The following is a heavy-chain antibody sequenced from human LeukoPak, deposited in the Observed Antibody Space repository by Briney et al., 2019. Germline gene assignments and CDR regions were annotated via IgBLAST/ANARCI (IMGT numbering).Heavy chain of an antibody. CDR1: GYSFSTYW. D-gene: IGHD1-26*01. CDR2: IYPGDSDA. CDR3: ARHPSGQCSTTNCAGSWCDY. J-gene: IGHJ4*02. Sequence: GESLKISCKGSGYSFSTYWIGWVRQMPGKGLEWMGFIYPGDSDARYSPSFQGQVTISADKSLSTAYLQWSSLKASDTAMYYCARHPSGQCSTTNCAGSWCDYWGQGTLVTVSS. V-gene: IGHV5-51*01.